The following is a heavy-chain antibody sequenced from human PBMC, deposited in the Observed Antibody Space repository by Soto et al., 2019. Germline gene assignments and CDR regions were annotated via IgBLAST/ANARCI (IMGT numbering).Heavy chain of an antibody. V-gene: IGHV3-53*01. CDR1: GFTVSSNY. CDR2: IYSGGST. CDR3: ARGPSGWYVPYEYGMDV. J-gene: IGHJ6*02. D-gene: IGHD6-19*01. Sequence: GGSLRLSCAASGFTVSSNYMSWVRQAPGKGLEWVSVIYSGGSTYYADSVKGRFTISRDNSKNTLYLQMNSLRAEDTAVYYCARGPSGWYVPYEYGMDVWGQGTTVTVSS.